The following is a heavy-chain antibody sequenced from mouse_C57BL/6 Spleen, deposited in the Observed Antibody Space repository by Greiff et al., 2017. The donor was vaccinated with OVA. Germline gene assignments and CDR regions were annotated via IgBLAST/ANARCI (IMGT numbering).Heavy chain of an antibody. CDR1: GYSFTGYY. CDR2: TNPSTGGT. CDR3: ARSGNLLDFYFDY. D-gene: IGHD1-1*01. V-gene: IGHV1-42*01. Sequence: VQLQQSGPELVKPGASVKISCKASGYSFTGYYMNWVKQSPEKSLEWIGETNPSTGGTTYNQKFKAKATLTVDKSSSTAYMQLKSLTSEDSAVXYCARSGNLLDFYFDYWGQGTTLTVSS. J-gene: IGHJ2*01.